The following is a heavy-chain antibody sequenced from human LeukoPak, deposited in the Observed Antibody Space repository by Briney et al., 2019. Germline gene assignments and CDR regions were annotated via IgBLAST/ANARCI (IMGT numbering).Heavy chain of an antibody. CDR2: ITTYNGNT. V-gene: IGHV1-18*01. D-gene: IGHD4-17*01. CDR1: GYTFTSYP. Sequence: GASVKVSCKASGYTFTSYPISRVRQAPGQGLEWMGWITTYNGNTKYAQKLQGRVTMTTDTSTSTVYMDLRGLRSDDTAVYYCARGYDYGDYVGDFDYWGQGTLVTVSS. J-gene: IGHJ4*02. CDR3: ARGYDYGDYVGDFDY.